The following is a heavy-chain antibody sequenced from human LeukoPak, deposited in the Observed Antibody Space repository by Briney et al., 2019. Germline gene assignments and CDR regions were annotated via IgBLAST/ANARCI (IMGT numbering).Heavy chain of an antibody. D-gene: IGHD6-19*01. CDR2: IYYSGST. J-gene: IGHJ5*02. CDR1: GGSISSSSYY. CDR3: ARHWGLHSSGWYPNWFDP. V-gene: IGHV4-39*01. Sequence: SETLSLTCTVSGGSISSSSYYWGWIRQPPGKGLEWIGSIYYSGSTYYSPSLKSRVTISVDTSKNQFSLKLSSVTAADTAVYYCARHWGLHSSGWYPNWFDPWGQGTLVTVSS.